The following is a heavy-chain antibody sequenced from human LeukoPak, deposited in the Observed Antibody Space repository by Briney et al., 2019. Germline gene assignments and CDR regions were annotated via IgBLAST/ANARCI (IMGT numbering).Heavy chain of an antibody. Sequence: SETLSLTCAVYGGSLSGYYWSWIRQPPGKGLEWIGEINHSESINYNPSLKSRVTILVDTSKNQFSLKLSSVTAADTAVYYCASTYYYDSSGYYDYFDYWGQGTLVTVSS. D-gene: IGHD3-22*01. V-gene: IGHV4-34*01. J-gene: IGHJ4*02. CDR1: GGSLSGYY. CDR3: ASTYYYDSSGYYDYFDY. CDR2: INHSESI.